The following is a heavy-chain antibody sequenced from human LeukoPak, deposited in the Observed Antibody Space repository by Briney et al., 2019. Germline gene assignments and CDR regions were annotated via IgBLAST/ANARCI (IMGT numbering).Heavy chain of an antibody. CDR2: ILYDGNNK. D-gene: IGHD1-26*01. CDR1: DFSFSNYG. V-gene: IGHV3-30*18. CDR3: AKDRLFGSGLNGPHYYYGMDV. J-gene: IGHJ6*02. Sequence: PGRSLRLSCAASDFSFSNYGMHWVRQAPGKGLEWVAVILYDGNNKHYAESVKGRFTISRDNSNNMLYLQMNSLRPEDTAVYYCAKDRLFGSGLNGPHYYYGMDVWGQGTTVTVS.